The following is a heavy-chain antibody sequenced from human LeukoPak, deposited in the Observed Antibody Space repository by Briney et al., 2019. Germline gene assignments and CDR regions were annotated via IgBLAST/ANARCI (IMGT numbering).Heavy chain of an antibody. CDR1: GFTFSSYS. Sequence: GGSLRLSCAASGFTFSSYSMNWVRQAPGKGLEWVSYISSSSSTIYYADSVKGRFTISRDNAKNSLYLQMNSLRAEDTAVYYCAKDSGSYYAIIDYWGQGTLVTVSS. CDR2: ISSSSSTI. V-gene: IGHV3-48*01. D-gene: IGHD1-26*01. J-gene: IGHJ4*02. CDR3: AKDSGSYYAIIDY.